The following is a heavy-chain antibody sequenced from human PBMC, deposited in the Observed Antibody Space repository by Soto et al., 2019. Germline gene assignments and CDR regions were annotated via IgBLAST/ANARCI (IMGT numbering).Heavy chain of an antibody. CDR2: INPNSGVT. Sequence: QVQLVQSGAEVKEPGASVTVSCRASGDRFTDYYMHWVRQAPGQGLEWMGCINPNSGVTKYAQKFQGWVTMTRDTSIRPVYMQQSRLRFDDTAIYYCAGESGGATATLDYYYFYMDVWGTGTTVTVSS. D-gene: IGHD5-12*01. V-gene: IGHV1-2*04. CDR3: AGESGGATATLDYYYFYMDV. J-gene: IGHJ6*03. CDR1: GDRFTDYY.